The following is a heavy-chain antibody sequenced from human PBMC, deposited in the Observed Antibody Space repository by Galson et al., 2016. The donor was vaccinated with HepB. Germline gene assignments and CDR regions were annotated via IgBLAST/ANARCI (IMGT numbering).Heavy chain of an antibody. CDR3: ARCSLRYFDWLLDRWYFDL. V-gene: IGHV1-69*13. CDR2: IIPIFGTA. J-gene: IGHJ2*01. CDR1: GGTFSSYA. Sequence: SVKVSCKASGGTFSSYAISWVRQAPGQGLEWMGGIIPIFGTANYAQKLQGRVTITADESTSTAYVELSSLRSEDTAVYYCARCSLRYFDWLLDRWYFDLWGRGTLVTVSS. D-gene: IGHD3-9*01.